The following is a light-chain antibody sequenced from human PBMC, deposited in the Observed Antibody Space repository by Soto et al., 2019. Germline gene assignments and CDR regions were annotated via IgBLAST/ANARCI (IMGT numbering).Light chain of an antibody. CDR3: QQFSSYPLT. CDR2: QTS. CDR1: QYINTR. V-gene: IGKV3-20*01. J-gene: IGKJ4*01. Sequence: EIVLTQSPATLSSFPGDRVTLSCRASQYINTRLAWYQHRPGQAPRLLIYQTSIRPAGIPDRFSGGGSGTDFTLTISRLEPEDFAVYYCQQFSSYPLTFGGGTKVDIK.